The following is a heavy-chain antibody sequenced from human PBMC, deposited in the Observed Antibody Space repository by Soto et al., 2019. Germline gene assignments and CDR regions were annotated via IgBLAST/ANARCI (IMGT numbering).Heavy chain of an antibody. CDR3: ARWGYCSNSICYPFDY. CDR2: INDSGST. D-gene: IGHD2-2*01. V-gene: IGHV4-34*01. Sequence: LSLTCAVYGGSFSGFYWNWIRQPPGKGLEWIGEINDSGSTKYNPSLKSRVTISVDTSKNQFSLKLSSVTAADTAVYYCARWGYCSNSICYPFDYWGQGILVTVSS. CDR1: GGSFSGFY. J-gene: IGHJ4*02.